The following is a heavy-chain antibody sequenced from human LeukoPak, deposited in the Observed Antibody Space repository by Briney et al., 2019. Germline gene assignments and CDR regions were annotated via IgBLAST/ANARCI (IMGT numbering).Heavy chain of an antibody. CDR2: IYSDGGT. V-gene: IGHV3-53*01. D-gene: IGHD6-19*01. J-gene: IGHJ4*02. CDR1: GFTFSSYS. CDR3: ARDSNGPAF. Sequence: GGSLRLSCAASGFTFSSYSMNWVRQAPGKGLEWVSVIYSDGGTFYSDSVKGRFTISRDYSKSTLYLQMNSLRADDTAVYHCARDSNGPAFWGQGTLVTVSS.